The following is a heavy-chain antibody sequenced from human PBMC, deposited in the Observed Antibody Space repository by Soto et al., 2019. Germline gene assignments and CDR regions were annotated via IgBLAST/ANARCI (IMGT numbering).Heavy chain of an antibody. Sequence: GESLKISCKGSGYSFTSYWIGWVRQMPGKGLEWMGIIYPGDSDTRYSPSFQGQVTISADKSISTAYLQWSSLKASDTAMYYCARGGRYFYYSYGMDVWGQGTTVTVSS. CDR1: GYSFTSYW. CDR3: ARGGRYFYYSYGMDV. V-gene: IGHV5-51*01. D-gene: IGHD3-16*01. J-gene: IGHJ6*02. CDR2: IYPGDSDT.